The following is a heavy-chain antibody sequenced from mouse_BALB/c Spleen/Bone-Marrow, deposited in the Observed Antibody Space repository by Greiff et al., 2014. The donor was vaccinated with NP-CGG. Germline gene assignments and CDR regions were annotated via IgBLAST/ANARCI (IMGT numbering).Heavy chain of an antibody. CDR2: IDPSNTYT. Sequence: VQLQQSAAELARPGASVKMSCKASGYTFTSYTMQWVKQRPGQGLEWIGYIDPSNTYTDYNQKFRDKTTLTADKSPSTAYMQLTGLTSEDSAVYYCAREDIITAYFDYWGQGTTLTVSS. V-gene: IGHV1-4*02. J-gene: IGHJ2*01. CDR3: AREDIITAYFDY. CDR1: GYTFTSYT. D-gene: IGHD1-1*01.